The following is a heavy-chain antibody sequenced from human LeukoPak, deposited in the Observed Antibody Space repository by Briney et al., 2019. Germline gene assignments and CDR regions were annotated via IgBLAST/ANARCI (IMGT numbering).Heavy chain of an antibody. Sequence: SETLSLTCTVSGGSISSGGYYLSWIRQHPGKGLEWIGYIYYSGSTYYNPSLKSRMTISVDTSKNQFSLNLSSVTAADTAVYYCARGKDLWRGYRGLDYWGQGTLVTVSS. V-gene: IGHV4-31*03. J-gene: IGHJ4*02. CDR3: ARGKDLWRGYRGLDY. CDR2: IYYSGST. CDR1: GGSISSGGYY. D-gene: IGHD3-3*01.